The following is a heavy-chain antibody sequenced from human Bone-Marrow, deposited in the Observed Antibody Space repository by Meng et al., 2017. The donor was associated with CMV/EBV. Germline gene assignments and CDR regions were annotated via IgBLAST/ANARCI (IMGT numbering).Heavy chain of an antibody. CDR3: AREGEQDIVVVPAAYRGLYYYYGMDV. Sequence: GESLKISCAASGFTFSSYSMNWVRRAPGKGLEWVSSISSSSSYIYYADSVKGRFTISRDNAKNSLYLQMNSLRAEDTAVYYCAREGEQDIVVVPAAYRGLYYYYGMDVWGQGTTVTVSS. V-gene: IGHV3-21*01. D-gene: IGHD2-2*01. CDR1: GFTFSSYS. J-gene: IGHJ6*02. CDR2: ISSSSSYI.